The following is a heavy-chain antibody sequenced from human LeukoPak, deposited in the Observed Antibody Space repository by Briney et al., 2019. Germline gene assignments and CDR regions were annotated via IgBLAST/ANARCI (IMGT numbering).Heavy chain of an antibody. V-gene: IGHV3-23*01. CDR2: ISGSGGST. D-gene: IGHD3-10*01. CDR1: GFTFSSYA. J-gene: IGHJ4*02. Sequence: GGSLRLSCAASGFTFSSYAISWVRQSPGKGLEWVSVISGSGGSTYYADSVKGRFPISRDNSNNTLYLQMNSLRAEDTAVYYCAKSRGGDWGQGTLVTVSS. CDR3: AKSRGGD.